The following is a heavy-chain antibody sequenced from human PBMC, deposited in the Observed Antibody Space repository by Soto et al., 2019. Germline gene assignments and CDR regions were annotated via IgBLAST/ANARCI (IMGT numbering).Heavy chain of an antibody. CDR1: GYTFSNYC. Sequence: GASVKVSCKASGYTFSNYCLYWVRQAPGQGLEWMGRINVGDDPTTYAQNFQGRVTMTRDTSTSTAYMELSSLTSEDTAVYYCGRGQRIASVYFHYYMDVWGKGTTVTVSS. J-gene: IGHJ6*03. CDR3: GRGQRIASVYFHYYMDV. D-gene: IGHD6-13*01. CDR2: INVGDDPT. V-gene: IGHV1-46*01.